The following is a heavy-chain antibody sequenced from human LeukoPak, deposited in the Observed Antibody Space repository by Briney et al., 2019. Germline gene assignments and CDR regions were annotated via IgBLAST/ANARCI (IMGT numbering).Heavy chain of an antibody. D-gene: IGHD6-19*01. V-gene: IGHV3-74*01. J-gene: IGHJ4*02. CDR2: INSDGSST. CDR1: GFTFSTYW. CDR3: ARYSSAWHAVDY. Sequence: GGSLRLSCAASGFTFSTYWMHWVRQAPGKGLVWVSRINSDGSSTSYADSEKGRFTISRDNAKNTLLLQMNSLRAEDTAVYYCARYSSAWHAVDYWGQGTLVTVSS.